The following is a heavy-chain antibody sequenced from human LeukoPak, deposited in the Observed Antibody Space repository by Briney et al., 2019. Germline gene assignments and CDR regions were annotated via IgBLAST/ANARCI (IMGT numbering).Heavy chain of an antibody. J-gene: IGHJ4*02. V-gene: IGHV3-20*04. Sequence: GGSLRLSCAAPRFIFDDYAMSWVRQAPGKGLEWVSDINWNGDSTTYADSVKGRFTISRDNAKNSRYLQMNSLRAKDTALYYCSRDHPVGATSFDSWGQGTLVTVCS. CDR1: RFIFDDYA. CDR3: SRDHPVGATSFDS. D-gene: IGHD1-26*01. CDR2: INWNGDST.